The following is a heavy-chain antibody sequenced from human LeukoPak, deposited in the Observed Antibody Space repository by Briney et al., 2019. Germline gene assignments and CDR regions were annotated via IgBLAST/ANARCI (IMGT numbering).Heavy chain of an antibody. CDR2: INPSGGST. CDR1: GYTFTSYY. Sequence: GASVKVSCKASGYTFTSYYMHWVRQAPGQGLEWMGIINPSGGSTSYAQKFQGRVTMTRDMSTSTVYMGLSRLSSEGADEDYCAKAEYSSPRGTFDIWGQGTMVTVSS. CDR3: AKAEYSSPRGTFDI. V-gene: IGHV1-46*01. J-gene: IGHJ3*02. D-gene: IGHD6-13*01.